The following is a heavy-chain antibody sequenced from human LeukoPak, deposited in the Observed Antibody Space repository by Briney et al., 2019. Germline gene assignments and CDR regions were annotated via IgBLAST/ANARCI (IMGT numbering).Heavy chain of an antibody. CDR2: ISAYNGNT. CDR1: GYTFTSYG. Sequence: ASVKVSCKASGYTFTSYGISWVRQAPGQGLEWMGWISAYNGNTNYAQKLQGRVTMTTDTSTSTAYMELRSLRSDDTAVYYCARDSGRAVAEVIDYWGQGTLVTVSS. CDR3: ARDSGRAVAEVIDY. D-gene: IGHD6-13*01. V-gene: IGHV1-18*01. J-gene: IGHJ4*02.